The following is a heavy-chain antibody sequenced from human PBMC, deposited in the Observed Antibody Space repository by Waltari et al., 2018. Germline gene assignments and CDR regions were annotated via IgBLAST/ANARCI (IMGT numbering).Heavy chain of an antibody. D-gene: IGHD1-26*01. J-gene: IGHJ4*02. Sequence: EVQLVESGGGILQPGGSLRLSCEASGFSFSRYDMNWVRQAPGKGLEWVAYISSSSGIIYYADSVKGRFTISRDNAKSSLYLQLNALKGGDTAVYYCARDGGSFHYASYFEYWGRGTLVTVSS. V-gene: IGHV3-48*04. CDR2: ISSSSGII. CDR1: GFSFSRYD. CDR3: ARDGGSFHYASYFEY.